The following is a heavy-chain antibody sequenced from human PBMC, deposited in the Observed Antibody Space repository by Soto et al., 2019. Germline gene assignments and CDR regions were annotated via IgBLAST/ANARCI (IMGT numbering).Heavy chain of an antibody. Sequence: SETLSLTCTVSGGSISSGDYYWSWIRQPPGKGLEWIGYIYYSGSTYYNPSLKSRVTISVDTSKNQFSLKLSSVTAADTAVYYCASGEYSYGYYWFDPWGQGTMVTVYS. J-gene: IGHJ5*02. V-gene: IGHV4-30-4*01. CDR2: IYYSGST. CDR1: GGSISSGDYY. CDR3: ASGEYSYGYYWFDP. D-gene: IGHD5-18*01.